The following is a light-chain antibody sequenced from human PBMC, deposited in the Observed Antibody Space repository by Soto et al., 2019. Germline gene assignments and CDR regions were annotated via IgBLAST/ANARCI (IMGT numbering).Light chain of an antibody. Sequence: AIRMTQSSSSLSASTGDRVTITCRASQGISSYLAWYQQKPGKAPKLLIYAASTLQSGVPSRFSGSGSGTDFTLTISCLQSEDFATYYCQQYYSYPNTFGQGTKLEIK. CDR2: AAS. J-gene: IGKJ2*01. V-gene: IGKV1-8*01. CDR1: QGISSY. CDR3: QQYYSYPNT.